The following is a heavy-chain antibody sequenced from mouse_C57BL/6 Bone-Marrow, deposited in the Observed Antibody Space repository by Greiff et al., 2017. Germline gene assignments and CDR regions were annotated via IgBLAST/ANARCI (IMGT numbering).Heavy chain of an antibody. CDR3: AHSSGPLAMDY. CDR2: IYPGSGST. Sequence: QVQLQQPGAELVKPGASVKMSCKASGYTFTSYWITWVKQRPGQGLEWIGDIYPGSGSTNYTEKFKGQATLTVDTSSSTAYMQLSSLTSEDSAVYYCAHSSGPLAMDYWGQGTSVTVSS. CDR1: GYTFTSYW. D-gene: IGHD3-2*02. V-gene: IGHV1-55*01. J-gene: IGHJ4*01.